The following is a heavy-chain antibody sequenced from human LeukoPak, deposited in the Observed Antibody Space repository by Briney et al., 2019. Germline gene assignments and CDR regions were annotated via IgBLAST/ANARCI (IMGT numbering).Heavy chain of an antibody. D-gene: IGHD3-3*01. CDR1: GFTFSSYG. CDR2: IRYDGSNK. CDR3: AKDRSRWNYYYYYYMDV. Sequence: GGSLRPSCAASGFTFSSYGMHWVRQAPGKGLEWVAFIRYDGSNKYYADSVKGRFTISRGNSKNTLYLQMNSLRAEDTAVYYCAKDRSRWNYYYYYYMDVWGKGTTVTISS. J-gene: IGHJ6*03. V-gene: IGHV3-30*02.